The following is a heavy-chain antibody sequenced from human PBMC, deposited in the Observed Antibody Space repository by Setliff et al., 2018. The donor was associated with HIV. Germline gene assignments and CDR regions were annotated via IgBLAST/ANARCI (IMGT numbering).Heavy chain of an antibody. D-gene: IGHD3-3*01. J-gene: IGHJ5*02. CDR1: GAPISSYY. CDR3: ARLRGSYDFSNWFDP. CDR2: IYNSGYT. V-gene: IGHV4-59*01. Sequence: SETLSLTCKVSGAPISSYYWNWIRQPPGKGLEWIGYIYNSGYTNYKPSLKSRVTISLDTSKNQFSLNLRSVTAADTAVYYCARLRGSYDFSNWFDPWGQGTQVTVSS.